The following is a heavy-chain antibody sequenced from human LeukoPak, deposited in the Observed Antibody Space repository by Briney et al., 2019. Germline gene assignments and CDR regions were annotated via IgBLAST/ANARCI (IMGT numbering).Heavy chain of an antibody. V-gene: IGHV3-53*01. CDR1: GFTVSSNS. Sequence: GGSLRLSCAASGFTVSSNSMSWVRQAPGKGLEWVSVIYSGGRTYYVDSVKGRFTISRDNSKNIVYLQMNSLRAEDTAVYYCAKRGPGSPQSGKYYFDYWGQGTLVTVSS. CDR3: AKRGPGSPQSGKYYFDY. J-gene: IGHJ4*02. CDR2: IYSGGRT. D-gene: IGHD3-10*01.